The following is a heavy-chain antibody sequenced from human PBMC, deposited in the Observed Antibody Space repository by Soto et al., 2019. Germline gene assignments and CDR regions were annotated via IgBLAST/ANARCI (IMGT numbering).Heavy chain of an antibody. J-gene: IGHJ2*01. V-gene: IGHV5-51*01. CDR2: IYPGDSDS. Sequence: PGESLKISCKGSGYSFTSYWIGWVRQMPGKGLEWMGIIYPGDSDSRYSPSFQGQVTISADKSIGTAFLQWSSLRASDTAPYYCARVGQGVTTLNWYFDLWGRGTLVTVSS. D-gene: IGHD4-17*01. CDR1: GYSFTSYW. CDR3: ARVGQGVTTLNWYFDL.